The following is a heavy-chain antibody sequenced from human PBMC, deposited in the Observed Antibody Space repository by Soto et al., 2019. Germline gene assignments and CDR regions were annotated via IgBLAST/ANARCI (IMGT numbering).Heavy chain of an antibody. J-gene: IGHJ5*02. V-gene: IGHV1-18*01. CDR3: ARGMTGPLNWFDP. CDR1: GYAFASCG. CDR2: ISAYNGNT. Sequence: SAEATCKASGYAFASCGRSWVQQAPGQGLEWMGWISAYNGNTNYAQKLQGRVTMTTDTSTSTAYMELRSLRSDDTAVYYCARGMTGPLNWFDPWGQGTLVTVSS. D-gene: IGHD1-20*01.